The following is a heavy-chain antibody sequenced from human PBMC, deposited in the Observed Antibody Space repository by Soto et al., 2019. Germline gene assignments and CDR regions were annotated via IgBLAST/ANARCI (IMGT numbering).Heavy chain of an antibody. CDR2: IIPIFGTA. V-gene: IGHV1-69*01. J-gene: IGHJ6*02. CDR3: ARALGMDNRYYYYGMDV. Sequence: QVQLVQSGAEVKKPGSSVKVSCKASGGTFSSYANSWVRQAPGQGLEWMGGIIPIFGTANYAQKFQGRVTITADESTSTAYMELSSLRSEDTAVYYCARALGMDNRYYYYGMDVWGQGTTVTVSS. CDR1: GGTFSSYA. D-gene: IGHD3-3*01.